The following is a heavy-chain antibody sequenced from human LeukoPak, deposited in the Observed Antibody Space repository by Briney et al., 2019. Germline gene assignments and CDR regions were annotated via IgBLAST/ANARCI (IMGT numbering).Heavy chain of an antibody. CDR2: IYYSGST. V-gene: IGHV4-30-4*01. Sequence: SQTLSLTCTVSGGSISSGDYYWSWIRQPPGKGLEWIGYIYYSGSTYYNPSLKSRVTISVDTSKNQFSLKLSSVTAADTAVYYCARGGNLGYCSSTSCYFFDPWGQGTLVTVSS. CDR1: GGSISSGDYY. D-gene: IGHD2-2*01. J-gene: IGHJ5*02. CDR3: ARGGNLGYCSSTSCYFFDP.